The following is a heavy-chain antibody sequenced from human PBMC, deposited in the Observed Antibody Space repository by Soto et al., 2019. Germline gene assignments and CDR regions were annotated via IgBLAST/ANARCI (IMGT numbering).Heavy chain of an antibody. J-gene: IGHJ6*02. Sequence: QVQLVESGGGVVQPGRSLRLSCAASGFTFSSYGMHWVRQAPGKGLEWVAVIWYDGSNKYYADSVKGRFTISRDNSKNTXYLQMNSLRAEDTAVYYCARRGGYSYGWHPEGMDVWGQGTTVTVSS. CDR3: ARRGGYSYGWHPEGMDV. CDR2: IWYDGSNK. D-gene: IGHD5-18*01. V-gene: IGHV3-33*01. CDR1: GFTFSSYG.